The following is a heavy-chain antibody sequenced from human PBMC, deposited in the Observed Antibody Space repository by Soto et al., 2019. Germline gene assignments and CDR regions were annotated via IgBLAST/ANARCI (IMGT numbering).Heavy chain of an antibody. J-gene: IGHJ4*02. D-gene: IGHD5-12*01. CDR2: IIPIFGTA. V-gene: IGHV1-69*01. CDR1: GGTFSSYA. CDR3: ARDLYGGAGHAPIGD. Sequence: QVQLVQSGTEVKKPGSSVKVSCKASGGTFSSYAISWVRQAPGQGLEWMGGIIPIFGTANYAQKFQGRVTITADESTSTAYMELSSLRSEDTAVYYCARDLYGGAGHAPIGDWGQGTLVTVSS.